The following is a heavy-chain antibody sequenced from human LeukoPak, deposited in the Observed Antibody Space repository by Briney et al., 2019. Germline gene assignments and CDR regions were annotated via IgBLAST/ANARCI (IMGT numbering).Heavy chain of an antibody. Sequence: ASVKVSCKASGYTFTSYGISWVRQAPGQGLEWMGWISAYNGNTNYAQKLQGRVTMTTDTSTSTAYMELRSLRSDDTAVYYCARLRLRQGYCSDGSCPLGAFDIWGQGTMVTVFS. D-gene: IGHD2-15*01. CDR1: GYTFTSYG. CDR3: ARLRLRQGYCSDGSCPLGAFDI. J-gene: IGHJ3*02. CDR2: ISAYNGNT. V-gene: IGHV1-18*01.